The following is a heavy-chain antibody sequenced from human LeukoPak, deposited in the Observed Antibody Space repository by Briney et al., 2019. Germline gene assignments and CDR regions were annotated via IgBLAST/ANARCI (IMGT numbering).Heavy chain of an antibody. CDR1: GGSISSNSYY. D-gene: IGHD2-2*01. V-gene: IGHV4-39*01. CDR2: IYYSGST. CDR3: ARGRLGGYGYCSSPSCYAMPHFDY. Sequence: SETLSLTCTVSGGSISSNSYYWGWIRQPPGKGLEWIGNIYYSGSTYYNPSLKSRVTISVDTSKNQLSLKLSSVTAADTAVYYCARGRLGGYGYCSSPSCYAMPHFDYWGQGTLVTVSS. J-gene: IGHJ4*02.